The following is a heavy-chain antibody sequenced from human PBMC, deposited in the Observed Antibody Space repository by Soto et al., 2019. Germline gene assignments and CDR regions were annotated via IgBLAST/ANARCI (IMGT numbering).Heavy chain of an antibody. CDR2: MHYSGST. V-gene: IGHV4-39*01. Sequence: SETLSLTCSVSGGSMRSSDYYWGWIRQPPNKGLEWIGSMHYSGSTFYNPSLKSRVTISVDTSKNQFSLKLTSVTAADTAVYYCARLDGADFWSGSPYYYYMDVWGKGTTVTVSS. CDR3: ARLDGADFWSGSPYYYYMDV. CDR1: GGSMRSSDYY. D-gene: IGHD3-3*01. J-gene: IGHJ6*03.